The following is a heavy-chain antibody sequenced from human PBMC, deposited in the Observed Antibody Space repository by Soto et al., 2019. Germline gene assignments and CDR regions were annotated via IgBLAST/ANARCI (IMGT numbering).Heavy chain of an antibody. CDR1: GGTFSSYA. Sequence: QVQLVQSGAEVKKPGSSVKVSCKASGGTFSSYAISWVRQAPGQGLEWMGGIIPIFGTANYAQKFQGRVTITADEXXSXAXXELSSLRSEDTAVYYCARDRVWSGYDYYYYYGMDVWGQGTTVTVSS. J-gene: IGHJ6*02. D-gene: IGHD3-3*01. V-gene: IGHV1-69*12. CDR3: ARDRVWSGYDYYYYYGMDV. CDR2: IIPIFGTA.